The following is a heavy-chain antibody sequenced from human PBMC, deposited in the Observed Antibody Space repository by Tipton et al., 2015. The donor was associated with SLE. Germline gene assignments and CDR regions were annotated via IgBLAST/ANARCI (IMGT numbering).Heavy chain of an antibody. CDR3: ARGWYSRNWEWWFDP. D-gene: IGHD6-13*01. V-gene: IGHV4-4*07. J-gene: IGHJ5*02. CDR1: GASISNFY. CDR2: VYATGTT. Sequence: TLSLTCTVSGASISNFYWTWIRQPAGKGLEWIGRVYATGTTNYNPSLQSRVTTSLDTSKNQFSLKLISVAAADTAVYYCARGWYSRNWEWWFDPWGQGTLVTVSS.